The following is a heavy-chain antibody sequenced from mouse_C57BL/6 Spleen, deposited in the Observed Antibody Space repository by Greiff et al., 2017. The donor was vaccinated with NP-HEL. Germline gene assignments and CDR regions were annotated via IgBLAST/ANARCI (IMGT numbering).Heavy chain of an antibody. CDR1: GYTFTSYW. CDR2: IDPSDSYT. CDR3: ARDPSGTRAMDY. V-gene: IGHV1-59*01. Sequence: QVQLKQPGAELVRPGTSVKLSCKASGYTFTSYWMHWVKQRPGQGLEWIGVIDPSDSYTNYNQKFKGKATLTVDTSSSTAYMQLSSLTSEDSAVYYCARDPSGTRAMDYWGQGTSVTVSS. D-gene: IGHD4-1*01. J-gene: IGHJ4*01.